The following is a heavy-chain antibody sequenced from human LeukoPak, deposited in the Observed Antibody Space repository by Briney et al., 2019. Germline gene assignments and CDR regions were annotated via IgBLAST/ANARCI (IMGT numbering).Heavy chain of an antibody. CDR1: GYSFTSYW. J-gene: IGHJ4*02. D-gene: IGHD4-17*01. V-gene: IGHV5-51*01. Sequence: GESLKISCKGSGYSFTSYWIGWVRQMPGKGLEWMGIIYPGDSDTRYSPSFQGQVTISADKSISTAYLQWSSLKASDTAMYYCARRGPSDDYGDSQHRFGYWGQGTLVTVSS. CDR3: ARRGPSDDYGDSQHRFGY. CDR2: IYPGDSDT.